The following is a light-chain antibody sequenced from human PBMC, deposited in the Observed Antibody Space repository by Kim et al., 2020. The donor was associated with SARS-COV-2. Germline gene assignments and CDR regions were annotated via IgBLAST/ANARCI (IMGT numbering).Light chain of an antibody. J-gene: IGLJ2*01. V-gene: IGLV3-19*01. CDR2: GKN. CDR1: SLRSYY. Sequence: SSELTQDPAVSVALGQTVRITCQGDSLRSYYATWYQQKPGQAPILVIYGKNNRPSGIPDRFSGSASGNTASLTITGTQAGDEADYYCNSWDSNDKVVFGGGTQLTVL. CDR3: NSWDSNDKVV.